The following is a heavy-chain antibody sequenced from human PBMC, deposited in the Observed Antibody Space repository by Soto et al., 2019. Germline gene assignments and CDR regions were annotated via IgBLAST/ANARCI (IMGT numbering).Heavy chain of an antibody. J-gene: IGHJ6*02. D-gene: IGHD6-6*01. CDR2: IIPIFGTA. V-gene: IGHV1-69*13. CDR1: GGTFSSYA. Sequence: SVKVSCKASGGTFSSYAISWVRQAPGQGLEWMGGIIPIFGTANYAQKFQGRVTITADESTSTAYMELSSLRSEDTAVYYCARDSSGSSSPVRYYYYGMDVCGQGTTVTVSS. CDR3: ARDSSGSSSPVRYYYYGMDV.